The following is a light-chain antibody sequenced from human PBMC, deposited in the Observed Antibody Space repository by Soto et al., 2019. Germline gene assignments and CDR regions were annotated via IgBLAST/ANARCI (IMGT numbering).Light chain of an antibody. CDR1: QSVGRN. J-gene: IGKJ2*01. CDR2: GTS. CDR3: QQYNKWPYT. V-gene: IGKV3-15*01. Sequence: EIVMTQSPVALSVSPGESAALSCRASQSVGRNFAWYQQRPGQAPRVLIYGTSTRATGVPARFSGSGSGTDFTLTISSLQSEDVAVYYCQQYNKWPYTFGQGNRLEIK.